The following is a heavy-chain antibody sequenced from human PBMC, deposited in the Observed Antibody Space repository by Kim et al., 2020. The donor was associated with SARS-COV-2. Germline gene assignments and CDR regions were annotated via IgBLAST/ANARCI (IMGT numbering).Heavy chain of an antibody. V-gene: IGHV3-23*01. CDR3: ASCRYTCGSDAFDF. D-gene: IGHD2-21*01. CDR1: GFTFSNYA. J-gene: IGHJ4*02. Sequence: GGSLRLSCAASGFTFSNYAMHWVRQAPGKGLVWVSGISGGGGAAFYADSVKGRFTISRDNSKNTLYLQMNSLRADDTAVYYCASCRYTCGSDAFDFWGQG. CDR2: ISGGGGAA.